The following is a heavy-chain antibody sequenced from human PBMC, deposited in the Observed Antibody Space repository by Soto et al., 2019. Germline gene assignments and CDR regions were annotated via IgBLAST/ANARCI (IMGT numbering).Heavy chain of an antibody. V-gene: IGHV1-18*01. Sequence: ASVKVSCKASGYTFTSYGISWVRQAPGQGLEWMGRISAYNGNTNYAQKLQGRVTMTTDTSTSTAYMELRSLRSDDTAVYYCARDSYYDSSGYADYWGQGTLVTVSS. J-gene: IGHJ4*02. CDR2: ISAYNGNT. CDR1: GYTFTSYG. D-gene: IGHD3-22*01. CDR3: ARDSYYDSSGYADY.